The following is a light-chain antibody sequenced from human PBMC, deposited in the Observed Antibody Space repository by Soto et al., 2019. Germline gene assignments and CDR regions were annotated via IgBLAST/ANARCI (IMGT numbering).Light chain of an antibody. CDR2: QTS. V-gene: IGKV3-11*01. J-gene: IGKJ3*01. CDR3: QHRSN. CDR1: QYINTR. Sequence: EIVLTQSPSTLSSFPGDRFTLSCRASQYINTRLAWYQHRPGQAPRLLIYQTSIRAAGIPDRFSGSGSGTDFTLTISSLEPEDFALYYCQHRSNFGPGTKVDIK.